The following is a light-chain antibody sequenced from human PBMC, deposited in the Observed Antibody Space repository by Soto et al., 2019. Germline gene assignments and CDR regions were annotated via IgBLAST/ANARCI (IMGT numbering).Light chain of an antibody. CDR3: MQALQTPLT. CDR1: QSLLHSNGYNY. V-gene: IGKV2-28*01. CDR2: LGS. Sequence: DIVMTQSPLSLPVTPGEPASISCRSSQSLLHSNGYNYLDWYLQKPGQSPQLLIYLGSNRASGVPDRFSGSGSGTDFTLKINTVEAEDVGVYYCMQALQTPLTFGGGTKVEIK. J-gene: IGKJ4*01.